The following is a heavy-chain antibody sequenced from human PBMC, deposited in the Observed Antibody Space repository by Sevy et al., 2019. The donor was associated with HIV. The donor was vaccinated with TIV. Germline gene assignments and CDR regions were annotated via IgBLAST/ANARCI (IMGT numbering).Heavy chain of an antibody. CDR1: GFSFSYYG. Sequence: GGSLRLSCIGSGFSFSYYGIHWVRQSPGKGLDWVALISHDGINEYYADSVKGRFTISRDNSKNTVYLEMNSLRNEDTAIYSGANAYSGSYSHSYLYALDVWGQGTTVTVSS. CDR3: ANAYSGSYSHSYLYALDV. V-gene: IGHV3-30*18. J-gene: IGHJ6*02. CDR2: ISHDGINE. D-gene: IGHD1-26*01.